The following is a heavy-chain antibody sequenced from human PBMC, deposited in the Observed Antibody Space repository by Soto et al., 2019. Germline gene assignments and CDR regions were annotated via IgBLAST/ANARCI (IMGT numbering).Heavy chain of an antibody. Sequence: GGSLRLSCAASGFTFSSYSMNWVRQAPGKGLEWVSSISSSSSYIYYADSVKGRFTISRDNAKNSLYLQMNSLRAEDTAVYYCARATWDSSSWYVGVVLGYYGMDVWGQGTTVTVSS. J-gene: IGHJ6*02. CDR2: ISSSSSYI. V-gene: IGHV3-21*01. D-gene: IGHD6-13*01. CDR1: GFTFSSYS. CDR3: ARATWDSSSWYVGVVLGYYGMDV.